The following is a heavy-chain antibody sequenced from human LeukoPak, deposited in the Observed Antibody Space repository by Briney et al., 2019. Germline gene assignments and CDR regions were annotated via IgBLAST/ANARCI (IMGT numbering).Heavy chain of an antibody. J-gene: IGHJ3*02. CDR1: GFTFSSYW. CDR2: ISSSGSTI. D-gene: IGHD3-22*01. CDR3: ARELSSGNNAFDI. V-gene: IGHV3-11*04. Sequence: GGSLRLSCAASGFTFSSYWMSWIRQAPGKGLEWVSYISSSGSTIYYADSVKGRFTISRDNAKNSLYLQMNSLRAEDTAVYYCARELSSGNNAFDIWGQGTMVTVSS.